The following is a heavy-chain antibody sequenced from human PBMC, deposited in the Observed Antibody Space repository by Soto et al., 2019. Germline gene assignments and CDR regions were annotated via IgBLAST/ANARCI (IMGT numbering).Heavy chain of an antibody. CDR3: ARDRVQMVDGLDV. Sequence: QVQLVESGGGVVQPGRSLRLSCAASGFTFSNNGMHWVRQAPGKGLEWVAVIWYDGINKYYADSVQGRFIISRDNSKNTVYLQMNSLRAEDTAVYYCARDRVQMVDGLDVLGQGTTVTVSS. CDR2: IWYDGINK. CDR1: GFTFSNNG. D-gene: IGHD2-15*01. J-gene: IGHJ6*02. V-gene: IGHV3-33*01.